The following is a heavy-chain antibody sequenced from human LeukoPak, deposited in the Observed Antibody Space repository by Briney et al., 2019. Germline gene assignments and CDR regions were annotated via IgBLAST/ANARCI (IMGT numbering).Heavy chain of an antibody. V-gene: IGHV4-34*01. CDR2: INHSGNT. CDR3: ARHGHCSSTSCSRFGYYYYYMDV. D-gene: IGHD2-2*01. CDR1: GGSVSGYY. Sequence: ASETLSLTCAVSGGSVSGYYWSWIRQPPGKGLEWIGEINHSGNTNCNPSLKSRVTISVDTSKNQFSLKLSSVTAADTAVYYCARHGHCSSTSCSRFGYYYYYMDVWGKGTTVTVSS. J-gene: IGHJ6*03.